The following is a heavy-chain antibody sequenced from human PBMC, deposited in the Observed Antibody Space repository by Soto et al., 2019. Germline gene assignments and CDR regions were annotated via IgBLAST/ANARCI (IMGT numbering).Heavy chain of an antibody. CDR2: INQSGST. CDR3: ASCRTKAVCYVS. D-gene: IGHD2-8*01. J-gene: IGHJ5*02. CDR1: GRSFSGYY. V-gene: IGHV4-34*01. Sequence: SETPSLTCALYGRSFSGYYWSWLPQPPGKGLEWLGEINQSGSTNYNPSLKSRVTISADTSKNQYSLKLSSVTAADTAVYYCASCRTKAVCYVSWGQGTLVTVSS.